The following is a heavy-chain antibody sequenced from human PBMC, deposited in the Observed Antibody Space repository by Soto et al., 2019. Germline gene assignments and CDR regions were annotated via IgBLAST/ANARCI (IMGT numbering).Heavy chain of an antibody. Sequence: QVQLVQSGPDLKRTGASVKVSCKASGYTFANSGISWVLQAPGQGLEWMGWSSEYKGNTDYAQKFEGRVTMTSDTSNNTAYMELRSLSSDETAIYYCARDRSSSDYWGQGTLVIGSS. J-gene: IGHJ4*02. V-gene: IGHV1-18*01. CDR3: ARDRSSSDY. D-gene: IGHD3-10*01. CDR2: SSEYKGNT. CDR1: GYTFANSG.